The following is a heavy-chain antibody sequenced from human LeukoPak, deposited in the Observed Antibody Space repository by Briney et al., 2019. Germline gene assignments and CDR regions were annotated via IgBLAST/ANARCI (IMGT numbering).Heavy chain of an antibody. V-gene: IGHV1-2*02. CDR2: INPNSGGT. D-gene: IGHD3-22*01. J-gene: IGHJ4*02. Sequence: ASVKVSCKASGYTFTGYYMHWVRQAPGQGLEWMGLINPNSGGTNYAQKFQGRVTMTRDTSISTAYMELSRLRSDDTAVYYCAREYYYDSSGSFDYWGQGTLVTVSS. CDR3: AREYYYDSSGSFDY. CDR1: GYTFTGYY.